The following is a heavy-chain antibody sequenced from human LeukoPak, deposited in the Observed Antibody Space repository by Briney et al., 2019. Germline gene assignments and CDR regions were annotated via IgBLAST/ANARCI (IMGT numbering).Heavy chain of an antibody. CDR3: AKGSYYDSSGSFYFDY. J-gene: IGHJ4*02. V-gene: IGHV3-23*01. CDR1: GFTFGSYA. CDR2: ISGSGDNT. Sequence: GGSLRLSCVASGFTFGSYAMSWVRQALGKGLEWVSGISGSGDNTYYADSVKGRFTISRDNSKNTLYVQVNSLGTEDTAAYYCAKGSYYDSSGSFYFDYWGQGTLVTVSS. D-gene: IGHD3-22*01.